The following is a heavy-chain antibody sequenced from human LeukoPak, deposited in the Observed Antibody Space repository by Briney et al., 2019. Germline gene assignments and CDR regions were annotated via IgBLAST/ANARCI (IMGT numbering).Heavy chain of an antibody. V-gene: IGHV3-7*01. CDR2: IKQDGNEK. Sequence: GGSLRLSCAASGFTFSRYWMSWVRQTPGKGLEWVANIKQDGNEKYYVDSVKGRFAISSDNAKNSLYLQMNSLRAEDTAVYYCASQHCSSTTCYTDAFDIWGQGTMVTVSS. CDR3: ASQHCSSTTCYTDAFDI. CDR1: GFTFSRYW. D-gene: IGHD2-2*02. J-gene: IGHJ3*02.